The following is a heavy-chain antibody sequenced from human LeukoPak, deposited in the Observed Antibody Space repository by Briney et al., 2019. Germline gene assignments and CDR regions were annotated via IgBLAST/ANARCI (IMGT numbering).Heavy chain of an antibody. Sequence: PGGSLRLSCAASGFTLRNYWMHWVRQVPGRGLVWVSRISGDGSVTNYADSVKGRFTISRDNPKNTVYLQINNLRAEDTAVYFCTRYSSSSGGPSYYLDYWGQGTLVTVSS. CDR2: ISGDGSVT. CDR1: GFTLRNYW. V-gene: IGHV3-74*01. D-gene: IGHD6-6*01. J-gene: IGHJ4*02. CDR3: TRYSSSSGGPSYYLDY.